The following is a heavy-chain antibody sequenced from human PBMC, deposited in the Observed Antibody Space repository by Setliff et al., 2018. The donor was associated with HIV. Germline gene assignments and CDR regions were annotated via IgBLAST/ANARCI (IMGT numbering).Heavy chain of an antibody. V-gene: IGHV3-30*01. D-gene: IGHD4-17*01. CDR3: ARTTTVTTEV. Sequence: GSLRLSCVASGFTFRTFSMHWVRQAPGKGLEWVSVISYDGSRISYADSVKGRFTISRDNSKNTLFLQLNTLRPEDTAVYYCARTTTVTTEVWGQGTLVTVSS. CDR1: GFTFRTFS. CDR2: ISYDGSRI. J-gene: IGHJ4*02.